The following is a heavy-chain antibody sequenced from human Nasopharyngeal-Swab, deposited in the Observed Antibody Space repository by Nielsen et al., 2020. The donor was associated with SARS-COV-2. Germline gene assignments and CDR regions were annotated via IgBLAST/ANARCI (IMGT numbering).Heavy chain of an antibody. J-gene: IGHJ4*02. CDR2: IGGSGVKI. D-gene: IGHD7-27*01. CDR1: GFTFSTA. V-gene: IGHV3-23*01. Sequence: GGSLRHSCAASGFTFSTAMSWVRQAPGKGLECVSGIGGSGVKIYYAESVKGRFTISRDNSKNTLYLQMNSLRAEDTAVYYCAREYGTNWQHHFDYWGQGIPVTVSS. CDR3: AREYGTNWQHHFDY.